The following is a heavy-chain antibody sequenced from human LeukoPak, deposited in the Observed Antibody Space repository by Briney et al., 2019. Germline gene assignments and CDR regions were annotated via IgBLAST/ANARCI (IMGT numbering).Heavy chain of an antibody. J-gene: IGHJ4*02. CDR1: GFTLSAYP. CDR3: AKDLWLDY. D-gene: IGHD2-21*01. Sequence: GGSLRLSCAASGFTLSAYPMSWVRQAPGKGLEWVSGMSGNGGNTYYADFVKGRFTTSRDSSKNTLYLQMNTLRAEDTAIYYCAKDLWLDYWGQGTLVTVSS. V-gene: IGHV3-23*01. CDR2: MSGNGGNT.